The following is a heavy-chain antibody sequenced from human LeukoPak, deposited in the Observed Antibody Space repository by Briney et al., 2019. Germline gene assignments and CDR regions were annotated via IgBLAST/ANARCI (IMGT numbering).Heavy chain of an antibody. Sequence: ASVKVSCKSSGYTFTSYGIIWVRQAPGQGLEWMGWISAYNGNTNYAQKLQGRVTMTTDTSTSTAYMELRSLRSDDTAVYYCARDQAEAYGARDFDYWGQGTLVTVSS. CDR3: ARDQAEAYGARDFDY. J-gene: IGHJ4*02. D-gene: IGHD4-17*01. CDR1: GYTFTSYG. CDR2: ISAYNGNT. V-gene: IGHV1-18*01.